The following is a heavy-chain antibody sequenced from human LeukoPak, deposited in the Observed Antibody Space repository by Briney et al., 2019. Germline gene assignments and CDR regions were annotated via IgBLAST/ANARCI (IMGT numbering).Heavy chain of an antibody. V-gene: IGHV3-48*03. J-gene: IGHJ4*02. D-gene: IGHD5-24*01. CDR1: GFTFSSYE. CDR3: ARDALQLFDC. CDR2: ISSSGTTI. Sequence: GGSLRLSCAASGFTFSSYEMNWVRQAPGKGLEWVSYISSSGTTIYYADSVKGRLIISRDNAKNSLYLQMNSLRVEDTAVYYCARDALQLFDCWGQGTLVTVSS.